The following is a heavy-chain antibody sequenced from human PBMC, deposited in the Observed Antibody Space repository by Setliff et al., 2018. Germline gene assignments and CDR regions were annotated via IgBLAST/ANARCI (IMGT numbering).Heavy chain of an antibody. CDR1: GGSFRDYS. CDR3: ARTSRDGATYMDV. D-gene: IGHD3-10*01. CDR2: IIHSGST. V-gene: IGHV4-34*12. Sequence: ASETLSLTCAVYGGSFRDYSWHWLRQPPGKRLEWIGEIIHSGSTNYNPSLKSRVTISMDTSKNQFSLKVSSVTAADTAVYYCARTSRDGATYMDVWGKGTTVTVSS. J-gene: IGHJ6*03.